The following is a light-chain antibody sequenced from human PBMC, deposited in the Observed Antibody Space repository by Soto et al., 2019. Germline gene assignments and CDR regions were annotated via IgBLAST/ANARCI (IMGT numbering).Light chain of an antibody. J-gene: IGKJ1*01. CDR3: QQFNNWPRT. Sequence: EIVLTQSPGALSLSPGERATLSCRASQSISSSYLAWYQQKPGQAPRLLIYGASSRATGIPDRFSGSGSGTEFTLTLSSLQSEDFAVYYCQQFNNWPRTFGQGTKV. CDR2: GAS. CDR1: QSISSSY. V-gene: IGKV3-20*01.